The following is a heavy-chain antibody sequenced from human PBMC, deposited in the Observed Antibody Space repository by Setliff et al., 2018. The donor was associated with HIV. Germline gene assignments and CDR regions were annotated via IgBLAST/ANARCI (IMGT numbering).Heavy chain of an antibody. V-gene: IGHV1-46*01. D-gene: IGHD3-22*01. CDR2: ISPRAGST. J-gene: IGHJ4*02. Sequence: ASVKVSCKTSGYAFTNSYLHWVRQAPGQGLEWMGMISPRAGSTNYAQNFQGRVSMTRDTSTSTVYMELSSLRSEDTAVFYCARTLTYYFDGSFSSGPADYWGLGTLVTVSS. CDR3: ARTLTYYFDGSFSSGPADY. CDR1: GYAFTNSY.